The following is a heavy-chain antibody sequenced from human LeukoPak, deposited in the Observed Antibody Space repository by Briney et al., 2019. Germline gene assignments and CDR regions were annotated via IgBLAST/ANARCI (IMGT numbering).Heavy chain of an antibody. CDR3: VKDGDTAMVTFDY. CDR2: ISSNGGST. Sequence: GGSLRLSCSASGFTFSSYAMHWVRQAPGKGLEYVSAISSNGGSTYYADSVKGRFTISRDNSKNTLYLQMSSLRAEDTAVYYCVKDGDTAMVTFDYWAQGTLVTVSS. J-gene: IGHJ4*02. V-gene: IGHV3-64D*06. CDR1: GFTFSSYA. D-gene: IGHD5-18*01.